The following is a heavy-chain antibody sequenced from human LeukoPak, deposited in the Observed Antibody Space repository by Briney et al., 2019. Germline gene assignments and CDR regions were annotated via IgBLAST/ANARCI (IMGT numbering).Heavy chain of an antibody. Sequence: GGSLRLSCAASGFTFSSYAMSWVRQAPGKGLEWVSAISGSGGSTYYADSVKGRFTISRDNSKNTLYLQMNSLRAEDMAVYYCAKAGSYYDSSGYYKRNWFDPWGQGTLVTVSS. D-gene: IGHD3-22*01. V-gene: IGHV3-23*01. CDR1: GFTFSSYA. CDR2: ISGSGGST. CDR3: AKAGSYYDSSGYYKRNWFDP. J-gene: IGHJ5*02.